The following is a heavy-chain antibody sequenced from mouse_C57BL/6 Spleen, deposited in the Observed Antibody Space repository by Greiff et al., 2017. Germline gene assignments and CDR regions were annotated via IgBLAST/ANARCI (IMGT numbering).Heavy chain of an antibody. J-gene: IGHJ4*01. CDR2: INPGSGGT. D-gene: IGHD3-2*01. Sequence: QVQLQQSGAELVRPGTSVKVSCKASGYAFTNYLIEWVKQRPGQGLEWIGVINPGSGGTNYNEKFKGKATLTAAKSSSTAYMQLSSLTSEDSAVYVCARPTDSDYAMDYWGQGTSVTVSS. V-gene: IGHV1-54*01. CDR3: ARPTDSDYAMDY. CDR1: GYAFTNYL.